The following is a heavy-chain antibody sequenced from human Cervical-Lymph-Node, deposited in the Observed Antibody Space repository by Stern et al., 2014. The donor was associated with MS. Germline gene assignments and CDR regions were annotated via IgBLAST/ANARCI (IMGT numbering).Heavy chain of an antibody. CDR3: ARGAPRRTYFDY. J-gene: IGHJ4*02. V-gene: IGHV4-39*02. CDR1: GGSVSNSYYY. CDR2: IYYTGSA. Sequence: QVQLVESGPGLVKPSETLSLTCTVSGGSVSNSYYYWGWIRQSPGKGLEWIASIYYTGSAYYNPSLKSRVTISVDTSPNHFPLKLSSVTAADTAVYYCARGAPRRTYFDYWGQGIPVTVSS.